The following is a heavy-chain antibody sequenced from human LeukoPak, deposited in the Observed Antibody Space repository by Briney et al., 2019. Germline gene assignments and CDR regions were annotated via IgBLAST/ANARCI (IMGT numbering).Heavy chain of an antibody. CDR3: AKDRGSGWYQDPDAFGI. CDR1: GFTFSSYA. J-gene: IGHJ3*02. D-gene: IGHD6-19*01. V-gene: IGHV3-23*01. CDR2: ISGSGGST. Sequence: PGGSLRLSCAASGFTFSSYAMSWVRQAPGKGLEWVSAISGSGGSTYYADSVKGRFTISRDNSKNTLYLQMNSLRAEDTALYYCAKDRGSGWYQDPDAFGIWGQGTMVTVSS.